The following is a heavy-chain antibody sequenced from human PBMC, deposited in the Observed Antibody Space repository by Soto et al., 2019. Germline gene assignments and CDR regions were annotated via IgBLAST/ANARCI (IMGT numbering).Heavy chain of an antibody. J-gene: IGHJ6*03. CDR2: ISTSSRAI. Sequence: EVQLVESGGGLVQPGGSLRLSCAASGFTFSSYDMNWGRQAPGKGLEWISYISTSSRAIHYADSVKGRFTISRDNVKNSLYLQMNSLRDEDTAVYYCARDRGYCNGGSCYYMDVWGKGTTGTVSS. CDR3: ARDRGYCNGGSCYYMDV. V-gene: IGHV3-48*02. D-gene: IGHD2-15*01. CDR1: GFTFSSYD.